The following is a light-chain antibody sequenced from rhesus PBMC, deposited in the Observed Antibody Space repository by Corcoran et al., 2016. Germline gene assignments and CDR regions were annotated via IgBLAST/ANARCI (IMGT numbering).Light chain of an antibody. J-gene: IGKJ3*01. CDR3: PQHNSDPFT. CDR1: ENVNNY. V-gene: IGKV1-37*01. Sequence: DIQMTQSPSSLSAPVGDRVTITCRASENVNNYLNWYQQKPGKAPKPIIYYASYLTRGVPSRISGSGSGTDFTLPLRSLQPGDSSIYHCPQHNSDPFTFGPGTKLEIK. CDR2: YAS.